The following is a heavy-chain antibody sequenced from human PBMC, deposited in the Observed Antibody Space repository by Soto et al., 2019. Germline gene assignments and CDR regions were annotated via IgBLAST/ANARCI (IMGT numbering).Heavy chain of an antibody. CDR1: GGSFSGYY. J-gene: IGHJ5*02. D-gene: IGHD3-9*01. CDR2: INHSGST. V-gene: IGHV4-34*01. CDR3: ARGRPYYDILTGYYLSAQLDWFDP. Sequence: SETLSLTCAVYGGSFSGYYWSWIRQPPGKGLEWSGEINHSGSTNYNPSLKSRVTTSVDTSKNQFSLKLSSVTAADTAVYYCARGRPYYDILTGYYLSAQLDWFDPWGQGTLVTVSS.